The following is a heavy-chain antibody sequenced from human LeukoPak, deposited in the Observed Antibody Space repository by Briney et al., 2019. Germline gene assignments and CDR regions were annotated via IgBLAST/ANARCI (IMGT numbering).Heavy chain of an antibody. CDR3: AKGSYLITFGGVTPRFDP. J-gene: IGHJ5*02. CDR2: ISYDGSNK. V-gene: IGHV3-30*18. CDR1: GFTFSSYG. D-gene: IGHD3-16*01. Sequence: PGRSLRLSCAASGFTFSSYGMHWVRQAPGKGLEWVAVISYDGSNKYYADSVKGRFTISRDNSKNTLYLQMNSLRAEDTAVYYCAKGSYLITFGGVTPRFDPWGQGTLVTVSS.